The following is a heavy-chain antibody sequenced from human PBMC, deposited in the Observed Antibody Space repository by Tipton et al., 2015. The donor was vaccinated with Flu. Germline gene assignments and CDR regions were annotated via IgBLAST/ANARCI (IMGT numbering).Heavy chain of an antibody. J-gene: IGHJ4*02. Sequence: PGLVKPSETLSPICTVSDYSISSGYYWGWIRQPPGKGLEWIGCISHSGRTYYNPSLKSRVTISVDTAKNQFSLKLSSVTAADTAVYYCARVEMATRAYDYWGQGPLVTVSS. CDR2: ISHSGRT. CDR1: DYSISSGYY. CDR3: ARVEMATRAYDY. D-gene: IGHD5-24*01. V-gene: IGHV4-38-2*02.